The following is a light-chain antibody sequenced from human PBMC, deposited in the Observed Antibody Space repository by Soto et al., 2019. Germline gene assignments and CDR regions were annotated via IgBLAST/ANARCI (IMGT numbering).Light chain of an antibody. CDR2: GAS. V-gene: IGKV3-20*01. Sequence: PAERATLSCGASQSVTNNYLAWYQQRPGLAPRLLIYGASTRTAGIPDRFTGSGSGTDFILTINRLEPEDFAEYHCQQYNNWPQTVGQGTKVDIK. CDR1: QSVTNNY. J-gene: IGKJ1*01. CDR3: QQYNNWPQT.